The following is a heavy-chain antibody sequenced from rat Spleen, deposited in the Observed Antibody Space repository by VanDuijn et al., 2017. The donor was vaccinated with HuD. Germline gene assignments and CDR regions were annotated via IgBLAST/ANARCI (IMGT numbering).Heavy chain of an antibody. Sequence: EVQLVESGGGLVQPGRSMKLSCAASGFTFSNYYMAWVRQAPTKGLEWIATNTHTGGSTYYADSVKGRFTISRDNAKSTLYLKLDSLRSEDTATYYCTTDTFYDGSYYPGGFDYWGQGVMVTVSS. J-gene: IGHJ2*01. V-gene: IGHV5-20*01. CDR3: TTDTFYDGSYYPGGFDY. CDR1: GFTFSNYY. D-gene: IGHD1-12*02. CDR2: NTHTGGST.